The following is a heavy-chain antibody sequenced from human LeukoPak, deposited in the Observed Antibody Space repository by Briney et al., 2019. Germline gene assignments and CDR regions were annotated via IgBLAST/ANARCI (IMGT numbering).Heavy chain of an antibody. CDR1: GGSISSYY. CDR2: IGGSGGRT. J-gene: IGHJ4*02. Sequence: ETLSLTCTVSGGSISSYYWSWVRQAPGKGLEWVSAIGGSGGRTYYADSVKGRFTISRDNSKNTLYLQMNSLRAEDTAVYYCAKSPPRFGSGWYEKFEKVSYFFDYWGQGTLVTVSS. CDR3: AKSPPRFGSGWYEKFEKVSYFFDY. D-gene: IGHD6-19*01. V-gene: IGHV3-23*01.